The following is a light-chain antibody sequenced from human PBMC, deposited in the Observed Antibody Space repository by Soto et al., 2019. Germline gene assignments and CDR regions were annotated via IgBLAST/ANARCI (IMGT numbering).Light chain of an antibody. CDR3: QQYVSSSIT. J-gene: IGKJ5*01. CDR1: QSVSSSY. V-gene: IGKV3-20*01. CDR2: GAS. Sequence: EIVLTQSPGTLSLSPGERATLSCRASQSVSSSYLAWYQQKPGQAPRLLIYGASSRATGIQDRFSGSGSGTDFTLTISRLEPEDFAVYYCQQYVSSSITFGQGTRLEIK.